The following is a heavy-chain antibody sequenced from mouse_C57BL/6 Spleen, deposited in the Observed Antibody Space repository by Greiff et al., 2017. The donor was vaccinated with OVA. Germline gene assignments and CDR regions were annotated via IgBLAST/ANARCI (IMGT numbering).Heavy chain of an antibody. D-gene: IGHD1-1*01. CDR3: TRDGSQFAY. Sequence: VQLVESGAELVRPGATVTLSCKASGYTFTDYEMHWVKQTPVHGLEWIGAIDPETGGTAYNQKFKGKAILTADKSSSTAYMELRSLTSEDSAVYYCTRDGSQFAYWGQGTLVTVSA. CDR1: GYTFTDYE. J-gene: IGHJ3*01. CDR2: IDPETGGT. V-gene: IGHV1-15*01.